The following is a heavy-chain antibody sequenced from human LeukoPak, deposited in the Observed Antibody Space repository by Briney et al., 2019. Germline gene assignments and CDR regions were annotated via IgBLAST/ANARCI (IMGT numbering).Heavy chain of an antibody. CDR1: GFTFSSYW. CDR2: INSDGRSI. Sequence: PGGSLRLSCAASGFTFSSYWMHWVRQAPGKGLVWVSRINSDGRSISYADSVKGRFTISRDNAKNTLYLQMNSLRAEDTAVYYCARGYFDWLGYFDYWGQGTLVTVSS. V-gene: IGHV3-74*01. J-gene: IGHJ4*02. D-gene: IGHD3-9*01. CDR3: ARGYFDWLGYFDY.